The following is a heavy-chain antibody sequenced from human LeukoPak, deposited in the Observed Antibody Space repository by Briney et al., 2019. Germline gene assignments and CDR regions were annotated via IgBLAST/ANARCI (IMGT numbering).Heavy chain of an antibody. V-gene: IGHV1-24*01. CDR2: FDPEDGET. CDR1: GYTLTELS. Sequence: GASVKVSCKVSGYTLTELSMHWGRQAPGKGLEWMGGFDPEDGETIYAQKFQGRVTMTEDTSTDTAYMELSSLRSEDTAVYYCATGLNYYDTIGSGWFDPWGQGTLVTVSS. CDR3: ATGLNYYDTIGSGWFDP. D-gene: IGHD3-22*01. J-gene: IGHJ5*02.